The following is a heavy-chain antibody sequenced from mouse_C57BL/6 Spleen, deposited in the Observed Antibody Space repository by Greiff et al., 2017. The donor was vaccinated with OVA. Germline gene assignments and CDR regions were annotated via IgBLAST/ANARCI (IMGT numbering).Heavy chain of an antibody. CDR2: FHPYNDDT. V-gene: IGHV1-47*01. D-gene: IGHD2-4*01. J-gene: IGHJ2*01. Sequence: VQLQESGAELVKPGASVKMSCKASGYTFTTYPIEWMKQNHGKSLEWIGNFHPYNDDTKYNEKFKGKATLTVEKSSSTVYLELSRLTSDDSAGDYCARSDYDGGYFDYWGQGTTLTVSS. CDR3: ARSDYDGGYFDY. CDR1: GYTFTTYP.